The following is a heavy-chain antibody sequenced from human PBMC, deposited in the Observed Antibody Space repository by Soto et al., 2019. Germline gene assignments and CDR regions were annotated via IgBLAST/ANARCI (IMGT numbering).Heavy chain of an antibody. CDR2: INSDGSST. D-gene: IGHD2-15*01. V-gene: IGHV3-74*01. Sequence: EVQLLESGGGLVQPGGSLRLSCAASGFTFSSYAMHWVRQAPEKGLVWVSRINSDGSSTSYADSVKGRFTISRDNAKNTLYRQMNNLRAEDTAVYYCVTMRLVVEAATREDYGGQGTLVTVS. CDR3: VTMRLVVEAATREDY. CDR1: GFTFSSYA. J-gene: IGHJ4*02.